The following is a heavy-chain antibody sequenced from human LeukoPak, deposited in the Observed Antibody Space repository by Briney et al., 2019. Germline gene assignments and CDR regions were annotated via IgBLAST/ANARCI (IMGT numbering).Heavy chain of an antibody. CDR2: INPSGGST. CDR1: GYTFTSYY. Sequence: ASVKVSCKASGYTFTSYYMHWVRQAPGQGLEWMGIINPSGGSTSYAQKFQGRVTMTRDTSTSTVYMEPSSLRSEDTAVYYCAREGYDSSYYYYLDYWGQGTLVTVSS. CDR3: AREGYDSSYYYYLDY. D-gene: IGHD3-22*01. V-gene: IGHV1-46*01. J-gene: IGHJ4*02.